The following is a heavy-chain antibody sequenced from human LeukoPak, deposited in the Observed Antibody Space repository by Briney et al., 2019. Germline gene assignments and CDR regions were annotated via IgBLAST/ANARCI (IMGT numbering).Heavy chain of an antibody. V-gene: IGHV1-2*06. CDR3: ARATSITIFGVVIISHYYMDV. Sequence: ASVKVSCRASGYTFTGYYMHWVRQAPGQGLEWMGRINPNSGGTNYAQKFQGRVTMTRNTSISTAYMELSSLRSEDTAVYYCARATSITIFGVVIISHYYMDVWGKGTTVTVSS. D-gene: IGHD3-3*01. J-gene: IGHJ6*03. CDR2: INPNSGGT. CDR1: GYTFTGYY.